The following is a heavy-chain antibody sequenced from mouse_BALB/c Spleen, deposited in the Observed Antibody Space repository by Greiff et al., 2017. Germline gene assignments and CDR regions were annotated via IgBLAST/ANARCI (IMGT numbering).Heavy chain of an antibody. CDR2: IYPGNGDT. Sequence: QVQLQQPGAELVKPGASVKMSCKASGYTFTSYNMHWVKQTPGQGLEWIGAIYPGNGDTSYNQKFKGKATLTADKSSSTAYMQLSSLTSEDSAVYYCARSNWDPYYFDYWGQGTTLTVSS. D-gene: IGHD4-1*01. CDR1: GYTFTSYN. V-gene: IGHV1-12*01. J-gene: IGHJ2*01. CDR3: ARSNWDPYYFDY.